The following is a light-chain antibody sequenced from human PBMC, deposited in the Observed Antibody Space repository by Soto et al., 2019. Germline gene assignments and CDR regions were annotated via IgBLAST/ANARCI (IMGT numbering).Light chain of an antibody. CDR1: QSIGNW. Sequence: DIQMTQSPSTLSASVGDRVTITCRASQSIGNWLAWYQQNPGKAPKLLIYDASSLESGVSSRFSGSGSGTEFALTISSLQADDFATYYCQQYNSYPPNFGGGTKVEIK. J-gene: IGKJ4*01. CDR2: DAS. CDR3: QQYNSYPPN. V-gene: IGKV1-5*01.